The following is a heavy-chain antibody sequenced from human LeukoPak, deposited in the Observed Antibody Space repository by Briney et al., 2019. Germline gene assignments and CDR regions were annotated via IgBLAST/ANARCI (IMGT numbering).Heavy chain of an antibody. J-gene: IGHJ4*02. V-gene: IGHV3-48*03. CDR2: ISSSGSTI. CDR3: ARVSIVGAIRALDY. D-gene: IGHD1-26*01. Sequence: GGSLRLSCVASGFTFSSYEMNWVRQAPGKGLEWVSYISSSGSTIYYADSVKGRFTISRDNAKNSLYLQMNSLRAEDTAVYYCARVSIVGAIRALDYWGQGTLVTVSS. CDR1: GFTFSSYE.